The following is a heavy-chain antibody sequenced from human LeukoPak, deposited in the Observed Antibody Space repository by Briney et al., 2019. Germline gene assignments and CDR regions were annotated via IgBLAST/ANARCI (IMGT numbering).Heavy chain of an antibody. D-gene: IGHD6-13*01. J-gene: IGHJ2*01. Sequence: GGSLRLSCAASGFTFSSYGMSWVRQAPGKGLEWVSAISGSGGITYYADSVKGRFTISRENAKNSLYLQMNSLRAGDTAVYYCARAAYSSTWYSRYFDLWGRGTLVTVSS. CDR1: GFTFSSYG. CDR3: ARAAYSSTWYSRYFDL. CDR2: ISGSGGIT. V-gene: IGHV3-23*01.